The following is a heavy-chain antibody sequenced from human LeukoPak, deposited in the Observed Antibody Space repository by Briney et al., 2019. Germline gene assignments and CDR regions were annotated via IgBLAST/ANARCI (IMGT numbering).Heavy chain of an antibody. V-gene: IGHV3-48*01. D-gene: IGHD1-26*01. CDR2: TSSNSRTI. CDR3: AKGGKWDVTPFDY. J-gene: IGHJ4*02. Sequence: GGSLRLSCAASGFTFSEYSLVWVRQAPGEGLEWVSYTSSNSRTIYYADSVKGRFTMSRDNSKNTPYLQVNSLRAEDAAVYYCAKGGKWDVTPFDYWGQGTLVTVSS. CDR1: GFTFSEYS.